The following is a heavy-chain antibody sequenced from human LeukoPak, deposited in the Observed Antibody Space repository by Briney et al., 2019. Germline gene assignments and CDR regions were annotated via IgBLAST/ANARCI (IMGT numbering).Heavy chain of an antibody. D-gene: IGHD6-13*01. J-gene: IGHJ4*02. CDR2: INPNSGGT. CDR1: GYTFTGYY. CDR3: AKVSVTLPIAAAGMDY. Sequence: ASVKVSCKASGYTFTGYYMHWVRQAPGQGLEWMGWINPNSGGTNYAQKFQGRVTMTRDTSISTAYMELSRLRSDDTAVYYCAKVSVTLPIAAAGMDYWGQGTLVTVSS. V-gene: IGHV1-2*02.